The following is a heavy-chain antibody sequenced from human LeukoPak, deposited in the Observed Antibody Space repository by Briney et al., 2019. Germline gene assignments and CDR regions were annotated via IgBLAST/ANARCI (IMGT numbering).Heavy chain of an antibody. CDR1: GFTFSKNW. Sequence: GGSLRLSCAASGFTFSKNWLHWVRQAPGKGLVWVSRISPDDKTTSYADSVKGRVTVSRDTAKKTLYLQMNSLRAEDTAVYYCLTIVESSIDGFDIWGQGAMVTVSS. CDR2: ISPDDKTT. V-gene: IGHV3-74*01. CDR3: LTIVESSIDGFDI. D-gene: IGHD2/OR15-2a*01. J-gene: IGHJ3*02.